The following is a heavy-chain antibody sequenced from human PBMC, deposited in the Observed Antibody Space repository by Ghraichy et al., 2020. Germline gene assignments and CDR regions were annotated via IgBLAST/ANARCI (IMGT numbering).Heavy chain of an antibody. V-gene: IGHV3-7*01. CDR3: ARDLDGIVGATSWFDP. J-gene: IGHJ5*02. Sequence: GGSLRLSCAASGFTFSSYWMSWVRQAPGKGLEWVANIKQDGSEKYYVDSVKGRFTISRDNAKNSLYLQMNSLRAEDTAVYYCARDLDGIVGATSWFDPWGQGTLVTVSS. D-gene: IGHD1-26*01. CDR2: IKQDGSEK. CDR1: GFTFSSYW.